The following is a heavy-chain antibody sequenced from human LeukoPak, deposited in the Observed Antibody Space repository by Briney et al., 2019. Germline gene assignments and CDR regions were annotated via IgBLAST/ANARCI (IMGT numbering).Heavy chain of an antibody. J-gene: IGHJ4*02. CDR1: GYSISSGYY. CDR3: ARMIAAAGTGGGYYFDY. Sequence: PSETLSLTCTVSGYSISSGYYWGWIRQPPGKGLEWIGSIYHSGSTYYNPSLKSRVTISVDRSKNQFSLKLSSVTAADTAVYYCARMIAAAGTGGGYYFDYWGQGTLVTVSS. CDR2: IYHSGST. V-gene: IGHV4-38-2*02. D-gene: IGHD6-13*01.